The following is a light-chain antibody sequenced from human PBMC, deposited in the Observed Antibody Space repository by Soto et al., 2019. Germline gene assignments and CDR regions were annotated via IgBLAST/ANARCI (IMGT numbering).Light chain of an antibody. Sequence: EIILTQSPDTLSLSLGETATLSCRASRSINSRYLAWYQQKHGQAPRLLIYAASSRATGIPDRFSGSVSGTDFTLTITRLEPEDFAVYYCQQYGYSPNTFGQGTNLEIK. CDR3: QQYGYSPNT. CDR1: RSINSRY. J-gene: IGKJ2*01. V-gene: IGKV3-20*01. CDR2: AAS.